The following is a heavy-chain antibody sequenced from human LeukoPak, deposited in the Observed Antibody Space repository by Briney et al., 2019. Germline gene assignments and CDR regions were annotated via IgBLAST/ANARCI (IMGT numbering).Heavy chain of an antibody. D-gene: IGHD2-2*01. V-gene: IGHV3-7*01. CDR2: IKEDGSEQ. CDR1: GFTFNSYW. Sequence: GGSLRLSCAASGFTFNSYWMSWVRQAPGKGLEWVASIKEDGSEQYYVDSVKGRFTISRDNAKNSLYLQMNSLRAEDMAVYYCARDAFPLCTSTSCPSVYWGRGTQVTVSS. CDR3: ARDAFPLCTSTSCPSVY. J-gene: IGHJ4*02.